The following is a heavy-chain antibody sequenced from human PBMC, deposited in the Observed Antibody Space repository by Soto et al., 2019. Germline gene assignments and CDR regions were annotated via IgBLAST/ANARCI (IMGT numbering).Heavy chain of an antibody. CDR1: GGSFSGYS. CDR2: INHSGST. CDR3: ARGREFKGNWFDP. J-gene: IGHJ5*02. Sequence: QVQLQQWGAGLLKPSETLSLTCAGYGGSFSGYSGSWIRQPPGKGLEWIGEINHSGSTNYNPSLKMRVTISVDTYKNPFSLKLSSVAAADTAVYYCARGREFKGNWFDPWGQGTLVTVSS. V-gene: IGHV4-34*01.